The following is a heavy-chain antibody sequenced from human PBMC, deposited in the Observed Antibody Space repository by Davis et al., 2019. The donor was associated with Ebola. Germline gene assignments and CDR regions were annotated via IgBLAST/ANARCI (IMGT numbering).Heavy chain of an antibody. J-gene: IGHJ5*01. V-gene: IGHV3-7*01. CDR1: GFTFSSHW. Sequence: PGGSLRLSCAASGFTFSSHWMSWVRQAPGKGLEWVANIKQDGRDKNYLDSVKGRFTISRDNAKNSLYLQMNSLRADDTAVYYCARDGEFYYGSGSSFMYNWFDSWGQGTLVTVSS. CDR2: IKQDGRDK. D-gene: IGHD3-10*01. CDR3: ARDGEFYYGSGSSFMYNWFDS.